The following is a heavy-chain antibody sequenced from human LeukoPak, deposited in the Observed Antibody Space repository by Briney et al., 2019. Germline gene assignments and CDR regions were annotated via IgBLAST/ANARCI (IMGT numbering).Heavy chain of an antibody. CDR3: AKDRLVDNPVDC. Sequence: GGSLRLSCAASGYTFSGYGMHWVRQAPGKGLEWVAFIRYDGSYKYYTDSVKGRFTISRDNSKNMLYLQMNSLRPEDTAVYYCAKDRLVDNPVDCWGQGALVTVSS. J-gene: IGHJ4*02. D-gene: IGHD1-14*01. CDR2: IRYDGSYK. CDR1: GYTFSGYG. V-gene: IGHV3-30*02.